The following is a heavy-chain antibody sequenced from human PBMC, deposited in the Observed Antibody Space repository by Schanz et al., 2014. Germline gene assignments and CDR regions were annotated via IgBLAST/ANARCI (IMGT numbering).Heavy chain of an antibody. CDR1: GFTFATYA. Sequence: EVKLLESGGGLVQPGGSLRLSCAASGFTFATYAMSWVRQAPGQGLEWVAAINGSGNATYYADSVKGRFTISRDNSRNTLLLQMKRLRVEDTAVYFCAKDPYDVLTGYQYYFDYWGPGRLVTVSA. CDR2: INGSGNAT. D-gene: IGHD3-9*01. CDR3: AKDPYDVLTGYQYYFDY. V-gene: IGHV3-23*01. J-gene: IGHJ4*02.